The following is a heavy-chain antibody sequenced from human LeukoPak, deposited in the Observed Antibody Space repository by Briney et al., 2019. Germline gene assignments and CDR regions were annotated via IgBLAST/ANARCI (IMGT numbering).Heavy chain of an antibody. CDR2: ISYDGSNK. Sequence: GGSLRLSCAASGFTFSSYAMHWVRQAPGKGLEWVAVISYDGSNKYYADSVKGRFTISRDNSKNTLYLQMNSLRAEDTAVYYCARDGGYDFWGGYFPLDYWGQGTLVTVSS. J-gene: IGHJ4*02. V-gene: IGHV3-30-3*01. CDR3: ARDGGYDFWGGYFPLDY. D-gene: IGHD3-3*01. CDR1: GFTFSSYA.